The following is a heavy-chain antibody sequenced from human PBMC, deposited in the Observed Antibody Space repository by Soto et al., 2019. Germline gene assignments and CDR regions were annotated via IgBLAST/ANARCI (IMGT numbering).Heavy chain of an antibody. D-gene: IGHD3-22*01. Sequence: SVNVSFKVAVGTFRSNAISWVRQAAVQGLARLGGISPIFGTANYAQKFQGRLTMTPDESTSTAYMELRSLRSEDTAVYYCASIPDYYDSSGYYFDYCGQGTLVTVSS. CDR1: VGTFRSNA. V-gene: IGHV1-69*13. J-gene: IGHJ4*02. CDR2: ISPIFGTA. CDR3: ASIPDYYDSSGYYFDY.